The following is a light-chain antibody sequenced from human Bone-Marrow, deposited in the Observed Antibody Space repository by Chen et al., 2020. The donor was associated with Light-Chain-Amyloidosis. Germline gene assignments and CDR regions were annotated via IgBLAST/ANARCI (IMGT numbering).Light chain of an antibody. V-gene: IGLV3-21*02. J-gene: IGLJ3*02. CDR1: NLGTSS. CDR3: QVCDRSSDRPV. CDR2: EDS. Sequence: SYVLTPPSSVSVAPGPTATLACGGTNLGTSSVHWYQQTPGTAPLLVVYEDSDRPSGIPGRLSGSNSGNTATLTISRVEAGDEADYYCQVCDRSSDRPVFGGGTKLTVL.